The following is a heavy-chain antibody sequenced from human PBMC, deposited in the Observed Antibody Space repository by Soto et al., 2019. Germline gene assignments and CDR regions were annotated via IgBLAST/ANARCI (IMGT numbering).Heavy chain of an antibody. CDR2: ISSTTNYI. Sequence: GGSLRLSSAASGFTFTRYSMNWVCQAPGKGLEWVSSISSTTNYIYYGDSMKGRFTISRDNAKNSLYLEMNSLRAEDTAVYYCARESEDLTSNFDYWGQGTLVTVSS. CDR1: GFTFTRYS. J-gene: IGHJ4*02. CDR3: ARESEDLTSNFDY. V-gene: IGHV3-21*06.